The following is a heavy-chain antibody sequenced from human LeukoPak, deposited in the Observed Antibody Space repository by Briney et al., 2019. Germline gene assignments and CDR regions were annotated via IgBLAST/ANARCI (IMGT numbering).Heavy chain of an antibody. CDR1: GNTFTGNF. CDR3: ARGRIIAVPGTDWFDP. D-gene: IGHD6-19*01. V-gene: IGHV1-2*02. J-gene: IGHJ5*02. CDR2: INPNTGET. Sequence: ASVKVSCKASGNTFTGNFMHWLRQAPGQGLEWMGWINPNTGETNYAQNFQERVTMTRDTSITTVYMELSRLTSGDTAVYYCARGRIIAVPGTDWFDPWGQGTLVTVSS.